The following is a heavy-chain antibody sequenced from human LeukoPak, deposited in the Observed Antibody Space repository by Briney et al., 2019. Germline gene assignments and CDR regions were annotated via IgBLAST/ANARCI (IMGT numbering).Heavy chain of an antibody. CDR1: GFTFSSYT. CDR2: ISDTGYYT. J-gene: IGHJ4*02. Sequence: GGSLRLSCTASGFTFSSYTMTWVRQAPGKGLEWVSSISDTGYYTYYAKSMKGRFTISRDNSKNSLYLQMNSLRAEDTALYYCAKDTRSSGLDYWGQGTLVTVSS. CDR3: AKDTRSSGLDY. V-gene: IGHV3-23*01. D-gene: IGHD6-19*01.